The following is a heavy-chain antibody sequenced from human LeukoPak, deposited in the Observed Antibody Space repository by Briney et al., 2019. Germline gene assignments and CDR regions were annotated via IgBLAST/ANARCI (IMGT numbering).Heavy chain of an antibody. Sequence: PGRSLRVSCAASGFTFSTYGMHWVRQAPGKGLEWVAVIWLDGRNKFYADSVKGRFTISRDNSKNTLYLQMNSLRAEDTAVYYCARDPQGYDTSNYFPTYYFDYWGQGTLLSASS. CDR3: ARDPQGYDTSNYFPTYYFDY. CDR1: GFTFSTYG. J-gene: IGHJ4*02. CDR2: IWLDGRNK. V-gene: IGHV3-33*08. D-gene: IGHD3-22*01.